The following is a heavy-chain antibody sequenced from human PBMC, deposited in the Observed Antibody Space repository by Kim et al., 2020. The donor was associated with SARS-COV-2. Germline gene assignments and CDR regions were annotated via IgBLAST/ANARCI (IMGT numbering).Heavy chain of an antibody. D-gene: IGHD3-10*01. V-gene: IGHV3-30*04. CDR2: ISYDGSSK. CDR3: ARALRVTMVRGVIGLGAFDY. J-gene: IGHJ4*02. Sequence: GGSLRLSCAASGFTFRSYAIHWVRQAPGKGLEWVAVISYDGSSKYYADPVKGRFTITRDNSKNTQYPQMNSLGAEDTAVYYCARALRVTMVRGVIGLGAFDYWGQGTLVPVSS. CDR1: GFTFRSYA.